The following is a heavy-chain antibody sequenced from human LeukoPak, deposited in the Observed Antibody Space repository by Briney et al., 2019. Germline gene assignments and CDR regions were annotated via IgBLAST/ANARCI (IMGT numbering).Heavy chain of an antibody. J-gene: IGHJ4*02. CDR2: IYYSGST. CDR3: AATKVGPELLWFGELFTY. Sequence: NSSETLSLTCTVSGGSISSYYWSWIRQPPGKGLEWIGYIYYSGSTNYNPSLKSRVTISVDTSKNQFSLKLSSVTAADTAVYYCAATKVGPELLWFGELFTYWGQGTLVTVSS. CDR1: GGSISSYY. V-gene: IGHV4-59*08. D-gene: IGHD3-10*01.